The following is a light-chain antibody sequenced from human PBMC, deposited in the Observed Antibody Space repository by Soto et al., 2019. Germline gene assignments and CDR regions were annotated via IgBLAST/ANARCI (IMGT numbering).Light chain of an antibody. J-gene: IGKJ4*01. CDR3: QQYNNWLMLS. CDR1: QSVSSN. CDR2: GAS. Sequence: EIVMTQSRAILSLSRWERATLSCTASQSVSSNLAWYQQKPGQTPRLLRYGASTRATGIPARFSGSGSGTEFTLTISSLQSQDFAIYYCQQYNNWLMLSFGGGTKVDIK. V-gene: IGKV3-15*01.